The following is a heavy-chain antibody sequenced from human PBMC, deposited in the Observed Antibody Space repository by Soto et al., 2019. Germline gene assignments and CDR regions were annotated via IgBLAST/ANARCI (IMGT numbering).Heavy chain of an antibody. D-gene: IGHD6-13*01. CDR3: AKLVLGAAAEEFDY. Sequence: QVQLVESGGGLVQPGRSLRLSCAASGFTFSSYGMHWVRQAPGKGLEWVAGISYDGSNKYYADSVKGRFTISRDNSENTMYLQMNRVRAEDTAVYDCAKLVLGAAAEEFDYWGQGTLVTVSS. V-gene: IGHV3-30*18. J-gene: IGHJ4*02. CDR1: GFTFSSYG. CDR2: ISYDGSNK.